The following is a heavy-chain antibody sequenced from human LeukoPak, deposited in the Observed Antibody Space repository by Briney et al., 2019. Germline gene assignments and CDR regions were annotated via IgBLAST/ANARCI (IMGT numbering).Heavy chain of an antibody. Sequence: GRSLRLSCAASGFTFSSYGMHWVRQAPGKGLEWVAAIWYDGSNKYYADSVKGRFTISRDNSKNTLYLQMNSLRAEDTAVYYCARAARPPEYYYYYMDVWGKGTTVTVSS. CDR1: GFTFSSYG. D-gene: IGHD6-6*01. V-gene: IGHV3-33*01. J-gene: IGHJ6*03. CDR2: IWYDGSNK. CDR3: ARAARPPEYYYYYMDV.